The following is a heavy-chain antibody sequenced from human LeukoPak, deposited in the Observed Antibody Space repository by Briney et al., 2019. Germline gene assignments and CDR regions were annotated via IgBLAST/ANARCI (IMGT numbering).Heavy chain of an antibody. D-gene: IGHD1/OR15-1a*01. J-gene: IGHJ3*01. V-gene: IGHV4-39*01. CDR3: ARRNTEVPDTLPLNAFDV. CDR1: GGSMKTPSHY. CDR2: MFYSGST. Sequence: PSETLSLTCSVSGGSMKTPSHYWDWIRQSPGKGLEWIGSMFYSGSTYFNPSLRRRVTISGDTSTNQISLSLTSVTAADTAVYSCARRNTEVPDTLPLNAFDVWGQGAKVIVSS.